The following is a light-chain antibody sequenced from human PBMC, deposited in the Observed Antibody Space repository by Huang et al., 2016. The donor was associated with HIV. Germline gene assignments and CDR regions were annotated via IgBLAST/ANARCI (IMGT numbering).Light chain of an antibody. CDR2: AAS. J-gene: IGKJ1*01. CDR3: QQYALSPWT. V-gene: IGKV3-20*01. Sequence: EIVLTQSPSTLSLSPGQRLTLSCRASQTVSNDYLAWYQQKPGQSPRLLIYAASTRAAGIPDRFSGSGSATDFILTVSRLEPEDSAVYYCQQYALSPWTFGHGTKVEI. CDR1: QTVSNDY.